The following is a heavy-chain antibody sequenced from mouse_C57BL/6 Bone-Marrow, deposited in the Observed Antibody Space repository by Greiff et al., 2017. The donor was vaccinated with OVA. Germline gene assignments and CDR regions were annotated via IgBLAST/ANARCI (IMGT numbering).Heavy chain of an antibody. J-gene: IGHJ4*01. V-gene: IGHV10-1*01. CDR1: GFSFNTYA. CDR2: IRSKSNNYAT. Sequence: DVKLVESGGGLVQPKGSLKISCAASGFSFNTYAMNWVRQAPGQGLEWVARIRSKSNNYATYYADSVKARFTISRDDSESMRYLQMNNLKTEDTAMYYCVRHGYYAMDYWGQGTSVTVSS. CDR3: VRHGYYAMDY.